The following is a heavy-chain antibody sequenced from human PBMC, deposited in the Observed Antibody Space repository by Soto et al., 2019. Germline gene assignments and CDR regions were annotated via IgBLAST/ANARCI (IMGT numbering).Heavy chain of an antibody. CDR2: IFPSDSDT. V-gene: IGHV5-51*01. CDR3: ARKDKSGYFNWFDP. Sequence: GESLKISCRTSGYRFTSYWIAWVRQMPGKGQEWMGIIFPSDSDTRYSPSFQGQVTISADRSTRTVFPQWASLKASDTAVYFCARKDKSGYFNWFDPWGQGTLVTVSS. CDR1: GYRFTSYW. D-gene: IGHD3-22*01. J-gene: IGHJ5*02.